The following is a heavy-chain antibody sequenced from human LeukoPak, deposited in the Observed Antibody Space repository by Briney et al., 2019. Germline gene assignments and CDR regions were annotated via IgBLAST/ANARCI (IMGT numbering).Heavy chain of an antibody. CDR2: ISSSSSYI. Sequence: GGSLRLSCAASGFTFSSYSMNWVRQAPGKGLEWVSSISSSSSYIYYADSVKGRFTISRDNAKNSLYLQMNSLRAEDTAVYYCARAPLNYYGSGRGREYYFDYWGQGTLVTVSS. CDR3: ARAPLNYYGSGRGREYYFDY. J-gene: IGHJ4*02. D-gene: IGHD3-10*01. V-gene: IGHV3-21*01. CDR1: GFTFSSYS.